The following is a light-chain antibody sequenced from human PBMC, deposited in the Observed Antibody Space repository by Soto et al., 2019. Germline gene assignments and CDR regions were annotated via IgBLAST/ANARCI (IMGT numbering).Light chain of an antibody. J-gene: IGKJ4*01. CDR2: AAS. V-gene: IGKV1-9*01. Sequence: IQFTQSPSSRYASVGDRVTITCRASQGIGSYLAWYRQKPGEAPKILIFAASTLHSGVPSRFSGSGAGTDCTLTISSLQAEDVATAYCQQLSTCPSTFCGGTQVDIK. CDR3: QQLSTCPST. CDR1: QGIGSY.